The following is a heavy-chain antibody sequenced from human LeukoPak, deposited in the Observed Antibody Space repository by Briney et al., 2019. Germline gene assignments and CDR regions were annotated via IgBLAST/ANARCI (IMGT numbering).Heavy chain of an antibody. CDR2: MSSGSSYI. CDR1: GFTFRTYA. CDR3: ARDRPTGASRVFVVE. J-gene: IGHJ4*02. V-gene: IGHV3-21*01. Sequence: PGGSLRLSCTASGFTFRTYAMTWVRQAPGKGLEWISSMSSGSSYIYYADSVRGRFTISRDNAKHSLSLEMNNLRAEDTAMYYCARDRPTGASRVFVVEWDQGTLVTVSS. D-gene: IGHD2-15*01.